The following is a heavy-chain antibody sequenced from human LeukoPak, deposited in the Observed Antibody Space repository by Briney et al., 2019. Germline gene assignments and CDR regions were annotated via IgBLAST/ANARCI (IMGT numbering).Heavy chain of an antibody. V-gene: IGHV3-7*01. Sequence: GGSLRLSCAASGFTFSTNWMNWVRQVPGRGLEWVANIKQDGIEKNYVDSVKGRFTISRDNAKNSLFLQMNSLRVEDTAVYYCARGDYLAFWGQGTLVTVS. CDR1: GFTFSTNW. J-gene: IGHJ4*02. D-gene: IGHD4-17*01. CDR2: IKQDGIEK. CDR3: ARGDYLAF.